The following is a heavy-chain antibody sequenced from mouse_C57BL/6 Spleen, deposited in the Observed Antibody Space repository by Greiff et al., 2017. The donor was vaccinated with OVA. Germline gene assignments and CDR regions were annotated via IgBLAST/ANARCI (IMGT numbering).Heavy chain of an antibody. CDR3: AREGDYSNPYAMDY. CDR1: GYTFTDYY. D-gene: IGHD2-5*01. V-gene: IGHV1-19*01. CDR2: INPYNGGT. J-gene: IGHJ4*01. Sequence: VQLQQSGPVLVKPGASVKMSCKASGYTFTDYYMNGVKQSHGKSLEWIGVINPYNGGTSYNQKFKGKATLTVDKSSSTAYMELNSLTSEDSAVYYCAREGDYSNPYAMDYWGQGTSVTVSS.